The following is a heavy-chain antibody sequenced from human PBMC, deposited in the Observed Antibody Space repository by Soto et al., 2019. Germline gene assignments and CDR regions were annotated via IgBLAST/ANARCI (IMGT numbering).Heavy chain of an antibody. CDR3: ARQILTGPLYYYYGMDV. CDR1: GFNVSINY. CDR2: INGGGST. D-gene: IGHD3-9*01. V-gene: IGHV3-66*04. J-gene: IGHJ6*02. Sequence: PVGSLRLSCAASGFNVSINYMNWVRQAPGKGLEWVSVINGGGSTYYADSFQGQVTISADKSISTAYLQWSSLKASDTAMYYCARQILTGPLYYYYGMDVWGQGTTVTVSS.